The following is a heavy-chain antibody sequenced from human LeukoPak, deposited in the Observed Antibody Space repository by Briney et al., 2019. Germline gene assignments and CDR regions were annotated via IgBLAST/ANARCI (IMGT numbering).Heavy chain of an antibody. CDR1: GFTFDDYA. V-gene: IGHV3-9*01. Sequence: GGSLRLSCAASGFTFDDYAMHWVRQAPGKGLEWVSGISWNSGSIGYADSVKGRFTISRDNAKNSLYLQMNSLRAEDTALYYCAKDSPVDDSSGYWGQGTLVTVSS. D-gene: IGHD3-22*01. J-gene: IGHJ4*02. CDR2: ISWNSGSI. CDR3: AKDSPVDDSSGY.